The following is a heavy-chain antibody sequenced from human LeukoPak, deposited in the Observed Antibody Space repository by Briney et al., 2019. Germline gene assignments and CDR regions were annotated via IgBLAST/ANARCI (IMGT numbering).Heavy chain of an antibody. CDR1: GYSISGGYY. Sequence: PSETLSLTCAVSGYSISGGYYWGWIRQPPGKGLEWIGSIYHSGSTYYNPSLKSRVTISVDTSKNHFSLKLSSLTAADTAVYYCARLAVAGPKVGYWGQGTLVTVSS. CDR3: ARLAVAGPKVGY. V-gene: IGHV4-38-2*01. J-gene: IGHJ4*02. D-gene: IGHD6-19*01. CDR2: IYHSGST.